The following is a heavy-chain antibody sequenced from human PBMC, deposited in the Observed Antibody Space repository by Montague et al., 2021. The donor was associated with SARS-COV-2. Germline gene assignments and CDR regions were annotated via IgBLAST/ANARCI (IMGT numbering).Heavy chain of an antibody. CDR3: AICDPFGAFDI. J-gene: IGHJ3*02. CDR1: GFTFSSYA. V-gene: IGHV3-23*03. D-gene: IGHD2-2*01. Sequence: SLRLSCAASGFTFSSYAMSWVRQAPGKGLEWVSVIYSGGSSTFYADSVKGRFTISRDKSKNTLYLQMNSLRAEDTAVYYCAICDPFGAFDIWGQGTTVTVSS. CDR2: IYSGGSST.